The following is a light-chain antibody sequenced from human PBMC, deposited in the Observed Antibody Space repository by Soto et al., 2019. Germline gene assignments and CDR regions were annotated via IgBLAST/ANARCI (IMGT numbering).Light chain of an antibody. V-gene: IGKV3D-15*01. CDR2: GAS. CDR3: QYYNSRPPT. CDR1: QSVSGN. Sequence: EIVMTQSPATLSVSPGERATLSCRASQSVSGNLAWYQQKPGQAPRLLIYGASTRATGIPARFSGSGSGTEFTLTSSRLHSDFVAVYCRQYYNSRPPTFGQGTKLEIK. J-gene: IGKJ2*01.